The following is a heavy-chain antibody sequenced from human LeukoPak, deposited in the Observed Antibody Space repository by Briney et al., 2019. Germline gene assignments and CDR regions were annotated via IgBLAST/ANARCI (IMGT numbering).Heavy chain of an antibody. CDR1: GFTFSSYD. D-gene: IGHD6-19*01. J-gene: IGHJ4*02. CDR2: IRSHGSNK. CDR3: AKAIAVAHGDY. V-gene: IGHV3-30*02. Sequence: PGGSLRLSCAASGFTFSSYDMHWVRQAPGKRLEWVAFIRSHGSNKYYADSVKGRFTISRDNSKNTLYLQMNSLRADDTAVYYCAKAIAVAHGDYWGQGTLVTVSS.